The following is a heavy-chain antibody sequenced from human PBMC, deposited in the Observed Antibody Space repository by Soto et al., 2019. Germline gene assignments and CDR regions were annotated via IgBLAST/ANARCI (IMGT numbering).Heavy chain of an antibody. CDR3: ARDQNGSPHFDY. Sequence: SEALSLTCTVSGASIRNYYWSWIRQPPGKGLEWIGFSYYSGSTNYNPSLNSRVTMSVDTSKNQFSLKLTSVTAADTAVYYCARDQNGSPHFDYWGQGILVTVSS. CDR2: SYYSGST. CDR1: GASIRNYY. J-gene: IGHJ4*02. D-gene: IGHD1-26*01. V-gene: IGHV4-59*01.